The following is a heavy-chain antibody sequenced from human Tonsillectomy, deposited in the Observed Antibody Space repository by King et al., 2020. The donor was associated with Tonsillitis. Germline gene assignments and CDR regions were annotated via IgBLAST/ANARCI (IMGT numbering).Heavy chain of an antibody. CDR2: ISGSGSSK. D-gene: IGHD3-3*01. V-gene: IGHV3-48*03. CDR3: ARDGGGTALLDY. Sequence: VQLVESGGGLVQPGGSLRLSCAASGFTFSNYEMNWVRQAPGKVLEWVSYISGSGSSKYYTDSVKGRFTISRDNAKNSLSLQMNSLRAEDTAVYYCARDGGGTALLDYWGQGTLVTVSS. CDR1: GFTFSNYE. J-gene: IGHJ4*02.